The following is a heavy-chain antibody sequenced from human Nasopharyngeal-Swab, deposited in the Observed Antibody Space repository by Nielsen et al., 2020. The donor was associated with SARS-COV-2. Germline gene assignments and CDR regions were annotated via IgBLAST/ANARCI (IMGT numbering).Heavy chain of an antibody. D-gene: IGHD2-21*02. Sequence: ASVKVSCKVSGYTLTELSMHWVRQAPGKGLEWMGWISAYNGNTNYAQKLQGRVTMTTDTSTNTAYMELRSLKSDDTAVYYCAVTWDYWGQGTLVTVSS. V-gene: IGHV1-18*01. J-gene: IGHJ4*02. CDR3: AVTWDY. CDR1: GYTLTELS. CDR2: ISAYNGNT.